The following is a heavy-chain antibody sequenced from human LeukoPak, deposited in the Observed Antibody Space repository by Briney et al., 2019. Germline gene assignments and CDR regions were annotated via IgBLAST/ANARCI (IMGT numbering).Heavy chain of an antibody. CDR3: ARRGLRYFDWLSNYFDY. V-gene: IGHV4-59*12. CDR1: GGSISSYY. J-gene: IGHJ4*02. D-gene: IGHD3-9*01. Sequence: SETLSLTCTVSGGSISSYYWSWIRQPPGKGLEWIGYIYDSGSTNYNPSLKSRVTISVDTSKNQFSLKLSSVTAADTAVYYCARRGLRYFDWLSNYFDYWGQGTLVTVSS. CDR2: IYDSGST.